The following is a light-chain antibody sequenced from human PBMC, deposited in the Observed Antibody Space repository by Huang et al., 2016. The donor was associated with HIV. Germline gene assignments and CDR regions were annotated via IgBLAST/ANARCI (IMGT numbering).Light chain of an antibody. J-gene: IGKJ2*01. CDR2: DAS. CDR1: QSVTTY. V-gene: IGKV3-11*01. CDR3: QQRSAWPRT. Sequence: EIVLTHSPATLSLSPGDSATLSCRASQSVTTYLAWYQQRPGQAPRLLIYDASNRATGSPARFSGSGSGTDFTLTISGLEPEDFAVYYCQQRSAWPRTFGQGTKLEIK.